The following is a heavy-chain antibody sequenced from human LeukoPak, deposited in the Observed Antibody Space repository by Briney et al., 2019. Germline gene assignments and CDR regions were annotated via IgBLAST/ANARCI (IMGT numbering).Heavy chain of an antibody. Sequence: PSQTLSLTCAVSGGSISSGGYSWSWIRQLPGKGLEWIGYIYHSGSTYYNPSLKSRVTISVDRSKNQFSLKLSSVTAADTAVYYCARAEGYYYALVYWGQGTLVTVSS. CDR1: GGSISSGGYS. V-gene: IGHV4-30-2*01. J-gene: IGHJ4*02. CDR2: IYHSGST. D-gene: IGHD3-22*01. CDR3: ARAEGYYYALVY.